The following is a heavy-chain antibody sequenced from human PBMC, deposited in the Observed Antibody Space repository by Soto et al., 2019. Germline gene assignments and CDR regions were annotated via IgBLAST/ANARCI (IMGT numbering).Heavy chain of an antibody. V-gene: IGHV3-30-3*01. CDR3: AREQRGIAAAATSWFDP. D-gene: IGHD6-13*01. CDR2: ISYSANNK. Sequence: LGLSCFVSLVPVVVYAVHWLRPFTGEGVEWVSFISYSANNKYYRNSVKGRFTISRDNSENSLFLQMNDLTAADTAVYYGAREQRGIAAAATSWFDPWGQRSLFTVSS. J-gene: IGHJ5*02. CDR1: LVPVVVYA.